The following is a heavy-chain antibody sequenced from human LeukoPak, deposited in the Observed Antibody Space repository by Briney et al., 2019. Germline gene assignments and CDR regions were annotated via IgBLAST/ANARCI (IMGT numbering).Heavy chain of an antibody. CDR2: IKQDGSET. CDR1: GFTFSSYW. Sequence: QPGGSLRLSCAASGFTFSSYWMSWVRQAPGKRLEWAANIKQDGSETKYVDSVKGRFTISRDNAKNSLFLQMDSLRAEDTAVYYCTRARTVGSITIPFDLWGRGTQVTVSS. CDR3: TRARTVGSITIPFDL. V-gene: IGHV3-7*01. D-gene: IGHD3-3*01. J-gene: IGHJ2*01.